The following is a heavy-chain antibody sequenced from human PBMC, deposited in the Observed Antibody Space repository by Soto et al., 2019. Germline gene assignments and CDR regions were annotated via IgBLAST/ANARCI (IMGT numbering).Heavy chain of an antibody. J-gene: IGHJ6*02. CDR3: AREAAWQTQPDCTNGGCLTSLYYYYGMDV. D-gene: IGHD2-8*01. CDR1: GYTFTSYY. Sequence: ASVKVSCKASGYTFTSYYMHWVRQAPGQGLEWMGIINPSGGSTSYAQKFQGRVTMTRDTSTSTVYMELSSLRSEDTAVYCCAREAAWQTQPDCTNGGCLTSLYYYYGMDVWGQGNTVAVSS. V-gene: IGHV1-46*01. CDR2: INPSGGST.